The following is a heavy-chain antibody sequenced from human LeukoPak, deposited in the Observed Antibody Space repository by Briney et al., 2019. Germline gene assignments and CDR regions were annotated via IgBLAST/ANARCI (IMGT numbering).Heavy chain of an antibody. V-gene: IGHV3-23*01. J-gene: IGHJ5*02. CDR3: AALSYDFWSGINWFNP. D-gene: IGHD3-3*01. Sequence: GGSLRLSCGASAFTLSSCAMSWVRQAPGQGLEWVSAIGSSGGTTYYADSVKGRFTISRDDSKNTLNLQMNSLRVADTAVYYCAALSYDFWSGINWFNPWGQGTLVTVSP. CDR1: AFTLSSCA. CDR2: IGSSGGTT.